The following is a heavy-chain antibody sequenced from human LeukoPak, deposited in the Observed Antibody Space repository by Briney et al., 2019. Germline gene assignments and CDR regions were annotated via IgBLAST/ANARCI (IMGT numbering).Heavy chain of an antibody. D-gene: IGHD4-11*01. CDR2: IKSKTDGGTT. Sequence: GGSLRLSCAASGFTFSNAWMSWVRQAPGKGLEWVGRIKSKTDGGTTDYAAPVKGRFTISRDDSKNTLYLQMNSLKTEDTAVYYCTTRSDYSENFDYWGQGTLVTVSS. CDR1: GFTFSNAW. CDR3: TTRSDYSENFDY. J-gene: IGHJ4*02. V-gene: IGHV3-15*01.